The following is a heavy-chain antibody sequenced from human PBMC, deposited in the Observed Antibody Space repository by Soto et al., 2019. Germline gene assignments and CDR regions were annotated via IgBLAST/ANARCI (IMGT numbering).Heavy chain of an antibody. CDR1: GFTFSSYG. Sequence: GGSLRLSCAASGFTFSSYGMHWVRQAPGKGLEWVAVIWYDGSNKYYADSVKGRFTISRDNSKNTLYLQMNSRRAEDTAVYYCAGDRSQYCSGGSCYRPVNYYGMDVWGQGTTVTVSS. J-gene: IGHJ6*02. V-gene: IGHV3-33*01. CDR2: IWYDGSNK. CDR3: AGDRSQYCSGGSCYRPVNYYGMDV. D-gene: IGHD2-15*01.